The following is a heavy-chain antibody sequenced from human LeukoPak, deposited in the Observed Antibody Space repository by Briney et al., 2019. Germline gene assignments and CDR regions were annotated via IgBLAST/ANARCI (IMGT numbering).Heavy chain of an antibody. Sequence: PSETLSLTCTVSGGSISSSSYYWGWIRQPPGKGLEWIGSIYHSGSTYYNPSLKSRVTISVDRSKNQFSLKLSSATAADTAVYYCARALELVGMDVWGQGTTVTVSS. V-gene: IGHV4-39*07. CDR1: GGSISSSSYY. CDR2: IYHSGST. CDR3: ARALELVGMDV. J-gene: IGHJ6*02. D-gene: IGHD1-1*01.